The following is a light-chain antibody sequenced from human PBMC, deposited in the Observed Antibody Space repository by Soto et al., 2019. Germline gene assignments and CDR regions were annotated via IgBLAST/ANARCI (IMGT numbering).Light chain of an antibody. CDR1: SSDVGGYKY. Sequence: QSALTQPASVSASPGQSITISCTGTSSDVGGYKYVSWYQQYPGKAPKLMMYEVSNRPSGISHRFSGSKSGNTASLTISGLQAEDEADYYCCSYAGSRTYGFGTGTKLTVL. J-gene: IGLJ1*01. V-gene: IGLV2-23*02. CDR2: EVS. CDR3: CSYAGSRTYG.